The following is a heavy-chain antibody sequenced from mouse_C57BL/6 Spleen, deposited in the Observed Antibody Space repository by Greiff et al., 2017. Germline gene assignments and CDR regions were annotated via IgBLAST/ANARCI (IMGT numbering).Heavy chain of an antibody. D-gene: IGHD3-3*01. Sequence: DAGGGLVQPKGSLKLSCAASGFSFNTYAMHWVRQAPGKGLEWVARIRSKSNNYATYYADSVKDRFTISRDDSESMLYLQMNNVKTEDTAMYYYVRHRDFDYWGQGTTLTVSS. CDR2: IRSKSNNYAT. CDR3: VRHRDFDY. CDR1: GFSFNTYA. V-gene: IGHV10-1*01. J-gene: IGHJ2*01.